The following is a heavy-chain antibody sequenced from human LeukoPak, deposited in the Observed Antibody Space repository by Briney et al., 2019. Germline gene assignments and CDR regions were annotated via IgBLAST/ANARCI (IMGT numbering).Heavy chain of an antibody. CDR2: ISWNSGSI. V-gene: IGHV3-9*01. Sequence: PGRSLRLSCAASGFTFDDYAMHWVRQAPGKGLEWVSGISWNSGSIGYADSVKGRFTISRDNSQNTLYLQMNSLRAEDTAVYYCARNSGGRRYYFTEWGQGTLVTVSS. D-gene: IGHD3-16*01. J-gene: IGHJ4*02. CDR3: ARNSGGRRYYFTE. CDR1: GFTFDDYA.